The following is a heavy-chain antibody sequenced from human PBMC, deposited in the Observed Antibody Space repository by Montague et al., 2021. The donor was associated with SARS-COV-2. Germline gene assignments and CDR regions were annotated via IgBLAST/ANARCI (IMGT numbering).Heavy chain of an antibody. D-gene: IGHD3-22*01. V-gene: IGHV4-39*01. CDR1: GGSISSSSYY. CDR3: ARFPTSYYYDSKAAPATPDAFDI. J-gene: IGHJ3*02. CDR2: IYYSGST. Sequence: SETLSLTCTVSGGSISSSSYYWGWIRQPPGKGLEWIGSIYYSGSTYYNPSLKSRVTISVDTSKNQFSLKLSSVTAADTAVYYCARFPTSYYYDSKAAPATPDAFDIWGKGTMVPVPS.